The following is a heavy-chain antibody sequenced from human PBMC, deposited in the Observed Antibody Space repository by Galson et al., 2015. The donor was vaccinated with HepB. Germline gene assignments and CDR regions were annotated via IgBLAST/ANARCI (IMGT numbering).Heavy chain of an antibody. CDR1: GGSINSSSYY. CDR3: ARPYYSDNWFDP. J-gene: IGHJ5*02. V-gene: IGHV4-39*01. Sequence: ETLSLTCTVSGGSINSSSYYWGWIRQPPEKGLEWIATIYYGGITYYNPSLKSRVTISVDSSKNQFSLNLNSVTAADTAVYYCARPYYSDNWFDPWGQGTLVTVSS. D-gene: IGHD3-10*01. CDR2: IYYGGIT.